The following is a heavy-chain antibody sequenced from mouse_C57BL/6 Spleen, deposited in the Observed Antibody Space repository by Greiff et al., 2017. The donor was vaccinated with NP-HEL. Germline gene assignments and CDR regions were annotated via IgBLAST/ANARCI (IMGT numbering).Heavy chain of an antibody. CDR3: ARKNWDSWYFDV. D-gene: IGHD4-1*01. J-gene: IGHJ1*03. CDR1: GFTFSDYY. Sequence: EVHLVESGGGLVQPGGSLKLSCAASGFTFSDYYMYWVRQTPEKRLEWVAYISNGGGSTYYPDTVKGRFTISRDNAKNTLYLQMSRLKSEDTAMYYCARKNWDSWYFDVWGTGTTVTVSS. V-gene: IGHV5-12*01. CDR2: ISNGGGST.